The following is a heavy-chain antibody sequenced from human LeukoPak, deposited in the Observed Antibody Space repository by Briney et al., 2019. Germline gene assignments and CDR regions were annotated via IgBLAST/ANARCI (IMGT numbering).Heavy chain of an antibody. Sequence: GGSLRLSCAASGFRFDDYGMSWVRQRPGKGLEWVSGINRSSGDTGYADSVKGRFTISRDNSKNTLYLQMNSLRAEDTAVYYCAREGPSSSWYRSFDYWGQGTLVTVSS. CDR1: GFRFDDYG. J-gene: IGHJ4*02. CDR2: INRSSGDT. CDR3: AREGPSSSWYRSFDY. V-gene: IGHV3-20*04. D-gene: IGHD6-13*01.